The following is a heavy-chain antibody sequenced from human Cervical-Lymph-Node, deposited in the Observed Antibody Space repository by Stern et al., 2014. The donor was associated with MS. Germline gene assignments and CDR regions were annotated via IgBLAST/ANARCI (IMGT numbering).Heavy chain of an antibody. CDR3: ATGGGYSYGSGYFDL. V-gene: IGHV3-30*03. J-gene: IGHJ2*01. D-gene: IGHD5-18*01. Sequence: VQLVESGGGVVQPGRSLRLSCAASGFTFSSYGMHWVRQAPGKGLEWVAALSYDGNTKYYADSVKGRFTISRDNSKNTLYLQINSLRAEDTTVYYCATGGGYSYGSGYFDLWGRGTLVSVSS. CDR1: GFTFSSYG. CDR2: LSYDGNTK.